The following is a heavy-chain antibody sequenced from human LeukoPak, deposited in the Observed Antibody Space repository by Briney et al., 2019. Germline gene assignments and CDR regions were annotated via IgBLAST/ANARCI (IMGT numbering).Heavy chain of an antibody. CDR1: GVTFDDYA. CDR2: ISWNSGSI. V-gene: IGHV3-9*01. CDR3: ARTVPYYYDSSGYYDY. J-gene: IGHJ4*02. Sequence: GGSLRLSCVASGVTFDDYAMHWVRQAPGKGLEWVSGISWNSGSIGYADSVKGRFTISRDNAKNSLYLQMNSLRAEDTAVYYCARTVPYYYDSSGYYDYWGQGTLVTVSS. D-gene: IGHD3-22*01.